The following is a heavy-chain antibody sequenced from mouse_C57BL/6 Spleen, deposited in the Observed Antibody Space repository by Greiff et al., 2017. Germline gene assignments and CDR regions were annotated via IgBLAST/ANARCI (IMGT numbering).Heavy chain of an antibody. V-gene: IGHV1-53*01. CDR1: GYTFTSYW. D-gene: IGHD2-3*01. Sequence: VQLQQPGPELVKPGASVKLSCKASGYTFTSYWMHWVKQRPGQGLEWIGNINPSNGGTNYNEKFKSKATLTVDKSSSTAYMQLSSLTSEDSAVYYCARSWMVTSWFAYWGQGTLVTVSA. CDR3: ARSWMVTSWFAY. J-gene: IGHJ3*01. CDR2: INPSNGGT.